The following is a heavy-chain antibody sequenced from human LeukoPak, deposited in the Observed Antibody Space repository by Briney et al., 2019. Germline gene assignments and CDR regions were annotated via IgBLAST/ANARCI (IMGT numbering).Heavy chain of an antibody. J-gene: IGHJ4*02. Sequence: GGSLRLSCAASGFTFSSYAMSWVRQAPGKGLEWVSAISGSGGSTYYADSVKGRFTISRDNSKNTLYLQMNSLRSKDTAVYYCAKEYYYDSSGGLDYWGQGTLVTVSS. D-gene: IGHD3-22*01. V-gene: IGHV3-23*01. CDR1: GFTFSSYA. CDR3: AKEYYYDSSGGLDY. CDR2: ISGSGGST.